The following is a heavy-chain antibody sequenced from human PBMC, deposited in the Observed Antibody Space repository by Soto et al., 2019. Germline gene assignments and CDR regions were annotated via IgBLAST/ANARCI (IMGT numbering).Heavy chain of an antibody. D-gene: IGHD3-10*01. CDR2: VNHSGST. V-gene: IGHV4-34*01. CDR1: GGSFSSYY. Sequence: PSETLSLTCAVYGGSFSSYYWSWIRQPPGKGLEWIGEVNHSGSTNYNPSLKSRVTISVDTSKNQFSLKLSSVTAADTAVYYCARYMVRGVKAWPRYYGMDVWGQGTTVTVSS. J-gene: IGHJ6*02. CDR3: ARYMVRGVKAWPRYYGMDV.